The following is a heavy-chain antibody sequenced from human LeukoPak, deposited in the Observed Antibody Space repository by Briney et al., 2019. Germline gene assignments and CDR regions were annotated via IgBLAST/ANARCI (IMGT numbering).Heavy chain of an antibody. V-gene: IGHV3-23*01. D-gene: IGHD5-24*01. CDR2: ISGSGATT. J-gene: IGHJ5*01. CDR1: GFPFNRHD. Sequence: GRSLRLFYGASGFPFNRHDMNWVRQASGKGLEYVSGISGSGATTYYADSVKGRFTISRDNSKDTLDLQMNRLRAEDTAVYYCAKDDNWLQFESWGQGTLVTVSS. CDR3: AKDDNWLQFES.